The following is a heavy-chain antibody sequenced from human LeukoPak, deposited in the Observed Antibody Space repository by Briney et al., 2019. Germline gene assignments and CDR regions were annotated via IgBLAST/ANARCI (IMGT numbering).Heavy chain of an antibody. D-gene: IGHD2-2*01. V-gene: IGHV3-21*04. CDR1: GFSFSTYA. J-gene: IGHJ4*02. CDR3: AKEMDLSRYCSSTSCHPFDF. Sequence: GGSLRLSCAASGFSFSTYAISWVRQAPGKGLEWVSCISTTSSYIFYADSVRGRFTISRDNAKNSVYLQMDSLRAEDTAFYYCAKEMDLSRYCSSTSCHPFDFWGQGTLVTVSS. CDR2: ISTTSSYI.